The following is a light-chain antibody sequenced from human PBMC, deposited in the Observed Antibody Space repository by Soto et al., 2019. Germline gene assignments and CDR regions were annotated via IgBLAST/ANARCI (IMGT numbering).Light chain of an antibody. CDR2: EVS. V-gene: IGLV2-14*01. CDR1: SSDVGGYDY. J-gene: IGLJ2*01. Sequence: QSALTQPASVSGSPGQSITISCTGTSSDVGGYDYVSWYQHHPGKAPKLMIYEVSNRPSGVSNRFSGSKSGKTASLTISGLQAEDDADYYCSSFTGSSTVFGGGTKVTVL. CDR3: SSFTGSSTV.